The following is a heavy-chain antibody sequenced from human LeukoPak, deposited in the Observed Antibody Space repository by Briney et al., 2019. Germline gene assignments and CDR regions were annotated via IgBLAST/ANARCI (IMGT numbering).Heavy chain of an antibody. CDR2: IYSGGST. CDR3: ARAGDSGGYFYGRYFYGMDV. D-gene: IGHD3-22*01. J-gene: IGHJ6*02. V-gene: IGHV3-53*01. Sequence: GGSLRLSCAASGFTVSSNYMNWVRQAPGKGLEWVSVIYSGGSTYYADSVGGRFTISTDNSKNTLYLQMNSLRAEDTAVYYCARAGDSGGYFYGRYFYGMDVWGQGTTVTVSS. CDR1: GFTVSSNY.